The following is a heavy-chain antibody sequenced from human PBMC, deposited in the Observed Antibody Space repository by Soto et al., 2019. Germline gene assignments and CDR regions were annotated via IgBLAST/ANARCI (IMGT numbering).Heavy chain of an antibody. CDR1: GYTFTSYG. CDR3: ARDKWYYDSSGPYFDY. J-gene: IGHJ4*02. Sequence: QVQLVQSGAEVKKPGASVKVSCKASGYTFTSYGISWVRQAPGQGLEWMGWISAYNGNTNYAQKLQGRVTMTTDTSTSTGYMELRSLRSDDTAVYYCARDKWYYDSSGPYFDYWGQGTLVTVSS. D-gene: IGHD3-22*01. CDR2: ISAYNGNT. V-gene: IGHV1-18*01.